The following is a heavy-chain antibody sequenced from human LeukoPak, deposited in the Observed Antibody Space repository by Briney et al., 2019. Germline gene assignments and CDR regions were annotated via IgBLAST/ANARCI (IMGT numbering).Heavy chain of an antibody. CDR1: GGSISSSSYY. CDR2: IYYSGST. D-gene: IGHD3-22*01. CDR3: AIIEYYYDSSGSHNPNWFDP. Sequence: SETLSLTCTVSGGSISSSSYYWGWIRQPPGKGLEWIGSIYYSGSTYYNPSLKSRVTISVDTSKNQFSLKLSSVTAADTAVYYCAIIEYYYDSSGSHNPNWFDPWGQGTLVTVSS. J-gene: IGHJ5*02. V-gene: IGHV4-39*07.